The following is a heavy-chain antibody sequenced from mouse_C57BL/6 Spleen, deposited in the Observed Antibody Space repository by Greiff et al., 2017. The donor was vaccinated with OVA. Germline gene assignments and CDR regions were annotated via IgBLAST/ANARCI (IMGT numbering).Heavy chain of an antibody. Sequence: EVHLVESGGGLVKPGGSLKLSCAASGFTFSSYAMSWVRQTPEKRLEWVATISDGGSYTYYPDNVKGRFTISRDNAKNNLYLQMSHLKSEDTAMYYCARVNWTWFAYWGQGTLVTVSA. CDR3: ARVNWTWFAY. CDR2: ISDGGSYT. J-gene: IGHJ3*01. D-gene: IGHD4-1*01. CDR1: GFTFSSYA. V-gene: IGHV5-4*01.